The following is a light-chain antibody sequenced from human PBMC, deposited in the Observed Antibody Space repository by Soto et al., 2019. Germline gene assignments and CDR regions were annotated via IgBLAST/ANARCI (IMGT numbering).Light chain of an antibody. J-gene: IGKJ1*01. V-gene: IGKV1-5*03. Sequence: DIQMTQSPSTLSSSVGDRVTITCRANQSISFWLAWYQQKPGKAPKVLIYKASTLESGVPSRFSGRGSGTEFTLTISILQPDDFATYYCQQYNSYWTFGQGTKVDIK. CDR1: QSISFW. CDR2: KAS. CDR3: QQYNSYWT.